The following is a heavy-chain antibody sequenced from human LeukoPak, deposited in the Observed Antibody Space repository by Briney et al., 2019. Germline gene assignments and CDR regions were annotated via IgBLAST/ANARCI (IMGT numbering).Heavy chain of an antibody. CDR1: GGSFSGYY. CDR3: ARSPRNYGYNWFDP. CDR2: IYYSGST. D-gene: IGHD4-4*01. J-gene: IGHJ5*02. Sequence: SETLSLTCAVYGGSFSGYYWSWIRQPPGKGLEWIGYIYYSGSTNYNPSLKSRVTISVDTSKNQFSLKLSSVTAADTAVYYCARSPRNYGYNWFDPWGQGTLVTVSS. V-gene: IGHV4-59*01.